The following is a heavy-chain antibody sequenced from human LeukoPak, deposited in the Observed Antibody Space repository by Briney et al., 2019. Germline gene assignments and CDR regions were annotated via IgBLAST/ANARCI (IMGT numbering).Heavy chain of an antibody. CDR3: ARERRPPRADYGDWDS. CDR1: GGSISSSSYY. V-gene: IGHV4-39*07. Sequence: PSETLSLTCTVSGGSISSSSYYWGWIRQPPGKGLEWIGSIYYSGSTYYNPSLKSRVTISVDTSKNQFSLKLSSVTAADTAVYYCARERRPPRADYGDWDSWGQGTLVTVSS. J-gene: IGHJ4*02. D-gene: IGHD4-17*01. CDR2: IYYSGST.